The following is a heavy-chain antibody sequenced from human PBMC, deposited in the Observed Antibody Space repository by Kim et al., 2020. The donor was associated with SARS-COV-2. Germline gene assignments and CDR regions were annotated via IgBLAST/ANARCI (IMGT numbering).Heavy chain of an antibody. Sequence: GNTKYSQKFQGRVTITRDTSASTAYMELSSLRSEDTAVYYCARGEDYFDYWGQGTLVTVSS. CDR2: GNT. D-gene: IGHD1-26*01. J-gene: IGHJ4*02. V-gene: IGHV1-3*01. CDR3: ARGEDYFDY.